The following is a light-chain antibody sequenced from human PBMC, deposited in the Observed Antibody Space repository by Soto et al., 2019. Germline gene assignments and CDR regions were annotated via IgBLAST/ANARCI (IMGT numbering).Light chain of an antibody. J-gene: IGKJ1*01. CDR3: NQALQSTWT. CDR2: LGS. CDR1: QSLLHSNGYNY. V-gene: IGKV2-28*01. Sequence: DIVMTQSPLSLPVTPGEPASISCRSSQSLLHSNGYNYLDWYLQKPGQSPQLLIYLGSNRASGVTDRFIGSGSGTEFTLTISRVEVEDVGVYYYNQALQSTWTFGRRVKGDIK.